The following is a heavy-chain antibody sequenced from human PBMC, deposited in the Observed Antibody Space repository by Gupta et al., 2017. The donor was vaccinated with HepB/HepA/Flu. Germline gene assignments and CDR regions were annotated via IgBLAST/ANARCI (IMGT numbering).Heavy chain of an antibody. J-gene: IGHJ6*03. D-gene: IGHD3-22*01. CDR1: GFTFSSYS. CDR3: ARASGYYPFYYYYMDA. V-gene: IGHV3-21*01. Sequence: EVQLVESGGGLVKPGGSLRLSCAASGFTFSSYSMNWVRQAPGKGLEWVSSISSSSSYIYYADSVKGRFTISRDNAKNSLYLQMNSLRAEDTAVYYCARASGYYPFYYYYMDAWGKGTTVTVAS. CDR2: ISSSSSYI.